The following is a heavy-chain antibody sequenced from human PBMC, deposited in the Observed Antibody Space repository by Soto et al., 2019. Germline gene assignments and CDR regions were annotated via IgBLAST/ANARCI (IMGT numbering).Heavy chain of an antibody. CDR2: IYYSGST. CDR3: AKYRRTDAEGYTFDY. D-gene: IGHD2-15*01. V-gene: IGHV4-59*01. CDR1: GDYIIGYY. Sequence: SETHSLTYTVSGDYIIGYYWSWIRQPPGKGLEWIGYIYYSGSTNYNPSLKGRVTMSVDTSKNQFSLKLTSVTAADTAMYFCAKYRRTDAEGYTFDYWGQGALVTVSS. J-gene: IGHJ4*02.